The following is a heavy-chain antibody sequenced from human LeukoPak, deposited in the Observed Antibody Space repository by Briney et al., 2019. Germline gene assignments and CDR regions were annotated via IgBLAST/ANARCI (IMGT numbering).Heavy chain of an antibody. V-gene: IGHV3-66*01. D-gene: IGHD3-9*01. CDR3: ATVYDILTGFDY. CDR1: GFTVSSNY. J-gene: IGHJ4*02. Sequence: GGSLRLSCVASGFTVSSNYMSWVRQAPGKGLEWVSVIYSGGSTYYADSVKGRFTISRDNSKNTLYLQMNSLRAEDTAVHYCATVYDILTGFDYWGQGTLVTVSS. CDR2: IYSGGST.